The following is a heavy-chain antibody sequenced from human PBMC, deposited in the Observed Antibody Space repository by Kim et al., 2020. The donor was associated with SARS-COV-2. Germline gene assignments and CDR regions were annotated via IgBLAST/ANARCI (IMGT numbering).Heavy chain of an antibody. V-gene: IGHV4-59*08. Sequence: SETLSLTCTVSGGSISSYYWSWIRQPPGKGLEWIGYIYYSGSTNYNPSLKSRVTISVDTSKNQFSLKLSSVTAADTAVYYCASLPYYYDSSGRIGSYFDYWGQGTLVTVSS. D-gene: IGHD3-22*01. CDR2: IYYSGST. CDR1: GGSISSYY. J-gene: IGHJ4*02. CDR3: ASLPYYYDSSGRIGSYFDY.